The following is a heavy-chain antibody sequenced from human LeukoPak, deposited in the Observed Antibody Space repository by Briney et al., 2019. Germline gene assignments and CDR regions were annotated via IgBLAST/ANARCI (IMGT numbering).Heavy chain of an antibody. V-gene: IGHV3-74*01. CDR2: LNSDGSRI. CDR1: GFTFSNTW. D-gene: IGHD3-10*01. J-gene: IGHJ4*02. Sequence: PGGSLRLSCAASGFTFSNTWMNWVRQAPGKGLVWVSRLNSDGSRISYVDSVKGRFTISRDNAKNTLYLQMNSLRAEDTAVYYCVGSGDLSYWGQGTLVTVSS. CDR3: VGSGDLSY.